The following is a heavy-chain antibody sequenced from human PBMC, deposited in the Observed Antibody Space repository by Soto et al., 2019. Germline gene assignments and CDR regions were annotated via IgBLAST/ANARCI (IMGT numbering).Heavy chain of an antibody. J-gene: IGHJ5*02. CDR1: GGSISSCGYY. D-gene: IGHD1-1*01. Sequence: TLSLTCTVSGGSISSCGYYWSWIRQHPVKGLEWIGYIYYSGSTYYNPSLKSRVTISVDTSKNQFSLKLSSVTAADTAVYYCVRDGTKTLRDWFDPWGQG. V-gene: IGHV4-31*03. CDR3: VRDGTKTLRDWFDP. CDR2: IYYSGST.